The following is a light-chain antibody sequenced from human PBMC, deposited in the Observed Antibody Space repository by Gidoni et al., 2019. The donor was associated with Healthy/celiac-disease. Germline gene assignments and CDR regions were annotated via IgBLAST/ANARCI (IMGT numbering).Light chain of an antibody. CDR3: NSRDSSGNLVV. Sequence: SSELTQDPAVSVALGQTVRITCHGDSLRSYYASWYQQKPGQAPVLVIYGKNNRTSGIPDRFSGSSSGNTASLTITGAQAEDEADYYCNSRDSSGNLVVFGGGTKLTVL. CDR1: SLRSYY. V-gene: IGLV3-19*01. CDR2: GKN. J-gene: IGLJ2*01.